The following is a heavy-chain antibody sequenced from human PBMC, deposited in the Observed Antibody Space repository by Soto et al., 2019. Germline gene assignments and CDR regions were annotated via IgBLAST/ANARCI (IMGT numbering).Heavy chain of an antibody. CDR3: CRQDARWGSCDY. Sequence: EVQLVESGGGLVQPGGSLKLSCAASGLTFSASAMHWVRQAPGKGLEWVGRIRNKVDSYQTVYAAPVNGRFTISRDDSKNMAYLQMNSLTTEDTAVYYGCRQDARWGSCDYWGQGTRVTVSS. V-gene: IGHV3-73*02. CDR2: IRNKVDSYQT. CDR1: GLTFSASA. D-gene: IGHD2-21*01. J-gene: IGHJ4*02.